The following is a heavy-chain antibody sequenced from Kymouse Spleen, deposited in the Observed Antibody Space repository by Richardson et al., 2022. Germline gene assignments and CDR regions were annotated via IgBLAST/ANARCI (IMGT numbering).Heavy chain of an antibody. Sequence: EVQLVESGGGLIQPGGSLRLSCAASGFTVSSNYMSWVRQAPGKGLEWVSVIYSGGSTYYADSVKGRFTISRDNSKNTLYLQMNSLRAEDTAVYYCARDDCTNGVCYGGYYGMDVWGQGTTVTVSS. D-gene: IGHD2-8*01. J-gene: IGHJ6*02. CDR3: ARDDCTNGVCYGGYYGMDV. V-gene: IGHV3-53*01. CDR2: IYSGGST. CDR1: GFTVSSNY.